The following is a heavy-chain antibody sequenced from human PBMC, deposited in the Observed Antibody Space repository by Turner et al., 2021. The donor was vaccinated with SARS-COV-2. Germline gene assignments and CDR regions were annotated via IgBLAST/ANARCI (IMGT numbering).Heavy chain of an antibody. J-gene: IGHJ4*02. CDR3: VRSDVNAWYGLLDY. CDR1: GFTFSKFF. D-gene: IGHD3-16*01. Sequence: EVQLVESGGGLVQPEGSLRLSCAASGFTFSKFFMHWVRQAPGKGLVWVSRISDDGSSPAYADSVKGRFTISRDNAKNTLYLQVNSLTAEDSAVYYCVRSDVNAWYGLLDYWGQGTLVTVSS. CDR2: ISDDGSSP. V-gene: IGHV3-74*01.